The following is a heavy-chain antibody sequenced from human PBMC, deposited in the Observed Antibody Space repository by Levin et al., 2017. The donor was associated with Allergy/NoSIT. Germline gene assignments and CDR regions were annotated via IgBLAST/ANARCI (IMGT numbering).Heavy chain of an antibody. CDR1: GGSFSGYY. J-gene: IGHJ6*04. V-gene: IGHV4-34*01. CDR3: ARVGMVRGVIL. Sequence: SETLSLTCAVYGGSFSGYYWSWIRQPPGKGLEWIGEINHSGSTNYNPSLKSRVTISVDTSKNQFFLKLSSVTAADTAVYYCARVGMVRGVILWGKGTTVTVAS. D-gene: IGHD3-10*01. CDR2: INHSGST.